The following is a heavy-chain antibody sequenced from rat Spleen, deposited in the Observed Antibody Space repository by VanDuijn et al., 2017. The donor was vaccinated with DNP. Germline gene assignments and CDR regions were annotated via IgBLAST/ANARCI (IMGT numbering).Heavy chain of an antibody. D-gene: IGHD1-7*01. Sequence: EVQLVESGGGLVQPGRSLKLSCAASGFTFRDYDMAWVRQAPTKGLEWVACMSPTTRSSYYRDSVRGRFTVSRDDSTTTLYLQMDSLRSEDTATYYCARHHGSPLGYWGQGVMVTVSS. J-gene: IGHJ2*01. V-gene: IGHV5S23*01. CDR3: ARHHGSPLGY. CDR2: MSPTTRSS. CDR1: GFTFRDYD.